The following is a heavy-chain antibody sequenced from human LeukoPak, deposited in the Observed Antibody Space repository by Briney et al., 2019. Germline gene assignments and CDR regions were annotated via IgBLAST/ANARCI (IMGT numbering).Heavy chain of an antibody. Sequence: GGSLRLSCAASGFTFSSYAMSWVRQAPGKRLEWVSAVSGSGGSTYYADSVKGRFTISRDNSKNTLYLQMNSLRAEDTAVYYCAKDLGWSDRSDWGQGTLVTVSS. D-gene: IGHD1-1*01. CDR2: VSGSGGST. J-gene: IGHJ4*02. CDR1: GFTFSSYA. CDR3: AKDLGWSDRSD. V-gene: IGHV3-23*01.